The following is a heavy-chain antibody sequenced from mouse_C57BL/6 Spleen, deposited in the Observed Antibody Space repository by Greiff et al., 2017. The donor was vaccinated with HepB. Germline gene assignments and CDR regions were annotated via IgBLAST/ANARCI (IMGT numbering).Heavy chain of an antibody. D-gene: IGHD2-1*01. Sequence: EVKLMESGGDLVKPGGSLKLSCAASGFTFSSYGMSWVRQTPDKRLEWVATISSGGSYTYYPDSVKGRFTISRDNAKNTLYLQMSSLKSEDTAMYYCARRGEVTTNFDYWGQGTTLTVSS. CDR1: GFTFSSYG. J-gene: IGHJ2*01. CDR2: ISSGGSYT. CDR3: ARRGEVTTNFDY. V-gene: IGHV5-6*02.